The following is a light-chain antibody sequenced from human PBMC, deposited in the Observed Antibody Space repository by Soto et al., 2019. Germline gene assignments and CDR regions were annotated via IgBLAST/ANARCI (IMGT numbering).Light chain of an antibody. Sequence: DIQMTQSPSTLSGSVGDRVTTTCRASQTISSWLAWYQQKPGKAPKLLIYKASTLKSGVPSRFSGSGSGTDFTLTISSLEPEDFAVYYCQQRSNWPPITFGQGTRLEIK. CDR2: KAS. CDR1: QTISSW. V-gene: IGKV1-5*03. J-gene: IGKJ5*01. CDR3: QQRSNWPPIT.